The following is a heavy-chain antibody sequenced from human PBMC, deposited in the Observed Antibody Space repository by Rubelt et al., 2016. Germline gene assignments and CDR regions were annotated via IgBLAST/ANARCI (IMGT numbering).Heavy chain of an antibody. J-gene: IGHJ4*02. CDR1: GYSFTTYW. CDR3: ARIVGAFYYFDY. V-gene: IGHV5-51*01. Sequence: EVQLVQSGPEVKKPGEYLKISCKGSGYSFTTYWIGWVRQMPGKGLEWMGIIYPGDSDTRCSPSFHGQVTISADKSISTAYRQWSSLKASDTAMYYCARIVGAFYYFDYWGQGTLVTVSS. CDR2: IYPGDSDT. D-gene: IGHD1-26*01.